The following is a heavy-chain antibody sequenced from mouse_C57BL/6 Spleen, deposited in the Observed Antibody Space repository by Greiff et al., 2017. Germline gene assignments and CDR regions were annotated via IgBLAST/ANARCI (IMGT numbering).Heavy chain of an antibody. CDR3: ARDDYYGSRYWYFDV. CDR1: GYTFTSYW. V-gene: IGHV1-52*01. J-gene: IGHJ1*03. D-gene: IGHD1-1*01. Sequence: QVQLQQPGAELVRPGSSVKLSCKASGYTFTSYWMHWVKQRPIQGLEWIGNIDPSDSETHYNQKFKDKATLTVDKSSSTAYMQLSSLTSEDSAVYYGARDDYYGSRYWYFDVWGTGTTVTVSS. CDR2: IDPSDSET.